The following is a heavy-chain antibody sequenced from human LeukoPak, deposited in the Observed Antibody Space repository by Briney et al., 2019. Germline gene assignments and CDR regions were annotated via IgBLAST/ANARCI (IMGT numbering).Heavy chain of an antibody. CDR1: GGSVSSGSYY. Sequence: SETLSLTCTVSGGSVSSGSYYWSWIRQPPGKGLEWIGYIYYSGSTNYNPSLKSRVTISVDTSKNQFSLKLSSVTAADTATYYCASREMATISLFYWGQGTLVTVSS. CDR3: ASREMATISLFY. CDR2: IYYSGST. V-gene: IGHV4-61*01. J-gene: IGHJ4*02. D-gene: IGHD5-24*01.